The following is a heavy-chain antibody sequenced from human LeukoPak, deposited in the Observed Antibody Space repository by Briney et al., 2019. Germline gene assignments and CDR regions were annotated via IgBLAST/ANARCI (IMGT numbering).Heavy chain of an antibody. J-gene: IGHJ5*02. CDR2: ISGRGGST. D-gene: IGHD2-21*01. CDR3: AKPKHIVVVIGWFDP. CDR1: GFTFSSYA. V-gene: IGHV3-23*01. Sequence: GGSLRLSCAASGFTFSSYAMSWVRQAQGKGLEWVSAISGRGGSTYYADSVKGRFTISRDNSKNTLYLQMNSLRAEDTAVYYCAKPKHIVVVIGWFDPWGQGTLVTVSS.